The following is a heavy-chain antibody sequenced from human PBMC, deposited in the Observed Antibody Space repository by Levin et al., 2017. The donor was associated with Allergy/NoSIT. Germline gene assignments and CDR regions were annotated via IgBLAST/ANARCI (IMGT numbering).Heavy chain of an antibody. CDR2: FDPEDGET. J-gene: IGHJ6*02. CDR1: LTELS. D-gene: IGHD6-13*01. CDR3: ATDSSAAGQTYYYYYYGMDV. Sequence: LTELSMHWVRQAPGKGLEWMGGFDPEDGETIYAQKFQGRVTMTEDTSTDTAYMELSSLRSEDTAVYYCATDSSAAGQTYYYYYYGMDVWGQGTTVTVSS. V-gene: IGHV1-24*01.